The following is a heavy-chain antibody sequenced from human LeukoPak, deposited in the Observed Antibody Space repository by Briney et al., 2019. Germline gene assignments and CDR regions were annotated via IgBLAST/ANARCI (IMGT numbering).Heavy chain of an antibody. CDR3: ARPTRGYSYGPIDY. Sequence: SETLSLTCTVSGGSISGSSSYWGWIRQPPGKGLEWIGSVRYSGKTYYNPSLKSRVTISVDTSKNQFFLKLSSVTAADTAVYYCARPTRGYSYGPIDYWGQGTLVTVSS. CDR2: VRYSGKT. D-gene: IGHD5-18*01. J-gene: IGHJ4*02. V-gene: IGHV4-39*07. CDR1: GGSISGSSSY.